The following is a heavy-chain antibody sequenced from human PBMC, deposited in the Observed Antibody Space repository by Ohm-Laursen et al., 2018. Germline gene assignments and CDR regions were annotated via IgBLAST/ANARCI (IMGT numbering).Heavy chain of an antibody. Sequence: SLRLSCTASGFTFSSYTMTWVRQAPGKGLGWVSGISGTGGDTFYADSVKGRFTISRDNSKNNLYLQMNSLTAEDTAVYYCAKDTKYYGMNVWGQGTTVTVSS. CDR2: ISGTGGDT. D-gene: IGHD2-2*01. V-gene: IGHV3-23*01. J-gene: IGHJ6*02. CDR3: AKDTKYYGMNV. CDR1: GFTFSSYT.